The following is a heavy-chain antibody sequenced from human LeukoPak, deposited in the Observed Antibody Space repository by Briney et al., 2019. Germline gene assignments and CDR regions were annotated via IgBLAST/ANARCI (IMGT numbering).Heavy chain of an antibody. CDR3: AKEGRSLQTY. CDR2: IKEDGTET. D-gene: IGHD5-24*01. CDR1: GCMCSSNW. J-gene: IGHJ4*02. Sequence: GGSLRLSCAASGCMCSSNWMSWVRLAPGKGLEWVANIKEDGTETYYVDSVKARFTISRDNAKHSLYLQMTSLRVEDTAVYYCAKEGRSLQTYWGQGTLVTVSS. V-gene: IGHV3-7*03.